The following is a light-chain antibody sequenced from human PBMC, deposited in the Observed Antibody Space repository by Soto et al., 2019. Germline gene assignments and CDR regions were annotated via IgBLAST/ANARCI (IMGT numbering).Light chain of an antibody. V-gene: IGLV1-44*01. CDR1: RSNIGSDT. CDR3: AAWDGSLNGWV. CDR2: SNN. J-gene: IGLJ3*02. Sequence: QSVLTQPPSASGTPGQRVTISCSGSRSNIGSDTVNWYQQLLETAPKLLIYSNNQRPSGVPDRFSGSKSGTSASLAISGLQSEDEADYYCAAWDGSLNGWVFGGGTKLTVL.